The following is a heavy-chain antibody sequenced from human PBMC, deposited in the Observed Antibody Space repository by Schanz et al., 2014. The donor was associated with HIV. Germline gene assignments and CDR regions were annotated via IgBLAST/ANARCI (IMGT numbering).Heavy chain of an antibody. J-gene: IGHJ4*02. Sequence: QVQLVQSGAEVKKPGSSVKVSCKASGDTFRRYSIHWVRQAPGQGLEWMGWISNYIGNTDYAQNLQGRVTMTADTFTNIAYMELRSLTSDDTAIYYCARDKDYTWATYRFPDSWGQGTVVTVSS. CDR1: GDTFRRYS. V-gene: IGHV1-18*01. CDR3: ARDKDYTWATYRFPDS. CDR2: ISNYIGNT. D-gene: IGHD3-16*02.